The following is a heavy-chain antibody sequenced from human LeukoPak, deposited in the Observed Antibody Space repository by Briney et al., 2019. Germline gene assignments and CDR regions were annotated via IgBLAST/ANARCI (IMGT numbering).Heavy chain of an antibody. D-gene: IGHD6-13*01. V-gene: IGHV4-59*01. CDR3: ARVSSYYYYYMDV. Sequence: PSETLSLTCTVSGGSISSYYWSWIRQPPGKGLEWIGYIYYSGSTNYNPSLKSRVTISVDTSKNQFSLKLSSATAADTAVYYCARVSSYYYYYMDVWGKGTTVTVSS. CDR1: GGSISSYY. CDR2: IYYSGST. J-gene: IGHJ6*03.